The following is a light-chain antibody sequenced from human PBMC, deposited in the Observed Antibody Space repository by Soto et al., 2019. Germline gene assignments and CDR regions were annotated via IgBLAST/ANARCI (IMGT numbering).Light chain of an antibody. V-gene: IGLV2-8*01. Sequence: LTQPPSASGSPGQSVSISCTGTSSNIGAYKYVSWYQQHPGQAPRLIIYEVNKRPSGVPDRFSGSKSGNTASLTVSGLQAEDEADYYCNSYAGYINFGYVFGTGTKVTVL. J-gene: IGLJ1*01. CDR2: EVN. CDR3: NSYAGYINFGYV. CDR1: SSNIGAYKY.